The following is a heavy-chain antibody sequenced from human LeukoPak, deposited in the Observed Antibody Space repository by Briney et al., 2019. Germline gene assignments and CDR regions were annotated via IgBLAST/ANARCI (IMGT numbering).Heavy chain of an antibody. J-gene: IGHJ4*02. CDR2: IYPSYSNT. Sequence: GESLKISCKGFGYSFTSYWIGWVRQMPGKGLEWMGIIYPSYSNTKYSPSFQGQVAISTAKSISTAYLQWSSLKASDTAMYYCARRASGYYFDYWGQGTLVTVSS. CDR1: GYSFTSYW. V-gene: IGHV5-51*01. CDR3: ARRASGYYFDY. D-gene: IGHD3-22*01.